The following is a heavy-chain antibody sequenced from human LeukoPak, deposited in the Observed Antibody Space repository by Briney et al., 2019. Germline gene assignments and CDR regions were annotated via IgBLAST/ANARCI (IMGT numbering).Heavy chain of an antibody. Sequence: GGSLRLSCAASGFTFSSYVMSWVRQARGKGLEWVSAISGSGGSTYYADSVKGRFTISRDNSKNTLYLQMNSLRAEDTAVYYCAKELGYCSSTSCYAEDYWGQGTLVTVSS. D-gene: IGHD2-2*01. CDR3: AKELGYCSSTSCYAEDY. CDR1: GFTFSSYV. CDR2: ISGSGGST. J-gene: IGHJ4*02. V-gene: IGHV3-23*01.